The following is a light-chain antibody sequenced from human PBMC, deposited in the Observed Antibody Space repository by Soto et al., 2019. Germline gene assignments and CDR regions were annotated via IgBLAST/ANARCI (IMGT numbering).Light chain of an antibody. CDR3: HQYHKFPYT. V-gene: IGKV1-5*03. Sequence: DIQMTQSPSTLSASVEDRVTITCRASQSISAWLAWYQQKPGKAPKLLVYKASTLETGVQSRFSGSGSGTEFTLTISSLQPDDFATYYCHQYHKFPYTFGQGTKLEIK. CDR1: QSISAW. CDR2: KAS. J-gene: IGKJ2*01.